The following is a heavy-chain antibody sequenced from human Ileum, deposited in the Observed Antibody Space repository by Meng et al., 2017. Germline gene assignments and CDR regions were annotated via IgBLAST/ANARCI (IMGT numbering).Heavy chain of an antibody. V-gene: IGHV4-39*07. J-gene: IGHJ3*01. Sequence: SETLSLTCTVSGGSMSGTGTYYWGWIRQPPGKGLEWIGSHYYSGSTYYNPSLKSRVTISVDVSKSQFSLKLTSVTAADTAMYYCGRAPDFWG. CDR3: GRAPDF. CDR2: HYYSGST. CDR1: GGSMSGTGTYY.